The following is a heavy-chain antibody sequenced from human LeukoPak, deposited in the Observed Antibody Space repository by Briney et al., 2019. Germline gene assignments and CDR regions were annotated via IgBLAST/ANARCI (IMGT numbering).Heavy chain of an antibody. CDR1: GFTFSSYA. CDR3: ARGNTAMVIFDY. Sequence: GGSLRLSCAASGFTFSSYAMHWVRQAPGKGLEWVAAISYDGSNKYYADSVKGRFTISRDNSKNTLYLQMNSLRAEDTAVYYCARGNTAMVIFDYWGQGTLVTVSS. D-gene: IGHD5-18*01. CDR2: ISYDGSNK. J-gene: IGHJ4*02. V-gene: IGHV3-30-3*01.